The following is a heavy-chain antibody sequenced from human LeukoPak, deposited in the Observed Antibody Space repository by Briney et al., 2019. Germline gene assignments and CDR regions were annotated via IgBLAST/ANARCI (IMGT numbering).Heavy chain of an antibody. Sequence: GGSLRLSCAASGFTFSSYGMHWVRQAPGKGLEWVAVIWYGGSNKYYADSVKGRFTISRDISKNTLYLQTNSLRAEDTAVYYCARDGDDYVWGSYRNSNWFDPWGQGTLVTVSS. CDR2: IWYGGSNK. V-gene: IGHV3-33*01. CDR3: ARDGDDYVWGSYRNSNWFDP. J-gene: IGHJ5*02. D-gene: IGHD3-16*02. CDR1: GFTFSSYG.